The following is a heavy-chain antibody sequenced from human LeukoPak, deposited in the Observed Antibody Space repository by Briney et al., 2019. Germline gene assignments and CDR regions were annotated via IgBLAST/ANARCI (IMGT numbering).Heavy chain of an antibody. CDR1: GFSLSTSGVG. J-gene: IGHJ4*02. V-gene: IGHV2-5*01. CDR3: AHTFESYYYDSSGYSLDY. Sequence: SGPTLVKPTQTLTLTCTFSGFSLSTSGVGVGWIRQPPGKALEWLALIYWNDDKRYSPSLKSRLTITKDTSKNQVVLTMTNMDPVDTATYYCAHTFESYYYDSSGYSLDYWGQGTLVTVSS. CDR2: IYWNDDK. D-gene: IGHD3-22*01.